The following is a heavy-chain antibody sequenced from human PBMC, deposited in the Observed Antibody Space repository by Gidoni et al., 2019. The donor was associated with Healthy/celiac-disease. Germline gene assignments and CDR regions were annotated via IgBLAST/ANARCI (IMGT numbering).Heavy chain of an antibody. CDR3: ARDSGYSGYEGGDY. J-gene: IGHJ4*02. Sequence: EVQLVESGGGLVQPGGSLRLSCAASGVTFSSYSMNWVRQAPGKGLEWVSYISSNSSTIYYADSVKGRFTISRDNAKNSLYLQMNSLRDEDTAVYYCARDSGYSGYEGGDYWGQGTLVTVSS. CDR1: GVTFSSYS. D-gene: IGHD5-12*01. V-gene: IGHV3-48*02. CDR2: ISSNSSTI.